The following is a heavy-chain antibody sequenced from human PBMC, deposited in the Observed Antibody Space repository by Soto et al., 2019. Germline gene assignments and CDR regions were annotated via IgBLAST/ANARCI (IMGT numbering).Heavy chain of an antibody. CDR3: ARGSHKQQPSPEFDY. D-gene: IGHD6-13*01. CDR1: GGSISSYY. J-gene: IGHJ4*02. Sequence: KPSETLSLTCTVSGGSISSYYWSWIRQPPGKGLEWIGYIYYSGSTNYNPSLKSRVTISVDTSKNQFSLKLSSVTAADTAVYYCARGSHKQQPSPEFDYWGQGTLVTVSS. CDR2: IYYSGST. V-gene: IGHV4-59*01.